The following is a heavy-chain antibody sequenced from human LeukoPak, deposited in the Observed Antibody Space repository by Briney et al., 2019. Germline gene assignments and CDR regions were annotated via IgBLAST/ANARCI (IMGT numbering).Heavy chain of an antibody. CDR2: ISYDGSNK. CDR3: ARVDCSSTSCWGSYYGMDV. Sequence: GGSLRLSCAASGFTFSSYAIHWVRQAPGKGLEWVAVISYDGSNKYYADSVKGRFTISRDNSKNTLYLQMNGLRAEDTAVYYCARVDCSSTSCWGSYYGMDVWGKGTTVTVYS. V-gene: IGHV3-30*04. CDR1: GFTFSSYA. J-gene: IGHJ6*04. D-gene: IGHD2-2*01.